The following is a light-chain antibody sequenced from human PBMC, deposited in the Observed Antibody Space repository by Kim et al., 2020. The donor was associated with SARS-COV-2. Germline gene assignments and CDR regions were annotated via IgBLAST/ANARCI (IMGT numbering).Light chain of an antibody. V-gene: IGLV2-23*02. Sequence: GQSITISCTGTSSDVGSYNLGSWYQQHPGKAPKLMIYEVSKRPSGVSNRFSGSKSGNTASLTISGLQAEDEADYYCCSYAGSSTFVFGGGTQLTVL. CDR2: EVS. CDR1: SSDVGSYNL. J-gene: IGLJ3*02. CDR3: CSYAGSSTFV.